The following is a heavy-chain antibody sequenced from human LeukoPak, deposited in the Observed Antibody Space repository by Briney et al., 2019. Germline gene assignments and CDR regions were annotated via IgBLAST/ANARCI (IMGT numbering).Heavy chain of an antibody. CDR1: GYTFTGYY. D-gene: IGHD3-3*01. J-gene: IGHJ4*02. CDR3: ARDTHSRFLEWFV. V-gene: IGHV1-2*05. Sequence: ASVKVSCKASGYTFTGYYMHWVRQAPGQGLEWMGRINPNSGGTNYAQKFQGRVTMTRDTSISTAYMELSRLRSDDTDVYYCARDTHSRFLEWFVWGQGTLVTVSS. CDR2: INPNSGGT.